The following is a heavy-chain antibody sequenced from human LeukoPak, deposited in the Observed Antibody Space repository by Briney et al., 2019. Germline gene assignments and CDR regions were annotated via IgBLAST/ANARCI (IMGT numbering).Heavy chain of an antibody. V-gene: IGHV3-66*01. D-gene: IGHD1-26*01. CDR1: GFTFSSCA. Sequence: GGSLRLSCAASGFTFSSCAMSWVRQAPGKGLEWVSVIYSGGSTYYADSVKGRFTISRDNSKNTLYLQMNSLRAEDTAVYYCAREAGAAFDYWGQGTLVTVSS. J-gene: IGHJ4*02. CDR3: AREAGAAFDY. CDR2: IYSGGST.